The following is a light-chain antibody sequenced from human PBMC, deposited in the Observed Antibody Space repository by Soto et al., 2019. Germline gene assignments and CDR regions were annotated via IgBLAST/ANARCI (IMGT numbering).Light chain of an antibody. CDR2: RAS. CDR1: QTISTS. V-gene: IGKV1-39*01. CDR3: QQSYNSPPWT. Sequence: DIQMTQSPSSLSASVGDRVTISCRASQTISTSLNWYQQKPGTAPRLLIYRASSVKSGVPPRFSGSGSGRDFTLTISSLLHEDIATYFCQQSYNSPPWTFGQGTKVEVK. J-gene: IGKJ1*01.